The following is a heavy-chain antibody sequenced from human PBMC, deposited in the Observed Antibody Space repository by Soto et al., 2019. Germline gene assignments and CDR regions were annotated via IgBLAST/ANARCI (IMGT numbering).Heavy chain of an antibody. CDR1: GGSISSGGCC. Sequence: SETLSLTCTVSGGSISSGGCCWSLIRQHPGKGLEWIGYIYYSGSTYYNPSLKSRVTISVDTSKNQFSLKLSSVTAADTSVYYCARAGSGWIVDFWGQGTLVTVSA. CDR2: IYYSGST. J-gene: IGHJ4*02. V-gene: IGHV4-31*03. D-gene: IGHD6-19*01. CDR3: ARAGSGWIVDF.